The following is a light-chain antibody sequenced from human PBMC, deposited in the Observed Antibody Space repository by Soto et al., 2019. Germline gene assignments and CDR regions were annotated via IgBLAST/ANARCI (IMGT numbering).Light chain of an antibody. CDR1: QTLLYFANNLNN. Sequence: IVMTQSPESLALSLGERATINCKSSQTLLYFANNLNNLAWYQQKPGQPPRLLIYWASTRESGVPDRFSGSGSGTDFTLTISSLQAEDVAVYYCQQYINDLPAFGQGTKVEIK. CDR3: QQYINDLPA. J-gene: IGKJ1*01. CDR2: WAS. V-gene: IGKV4-1*01.